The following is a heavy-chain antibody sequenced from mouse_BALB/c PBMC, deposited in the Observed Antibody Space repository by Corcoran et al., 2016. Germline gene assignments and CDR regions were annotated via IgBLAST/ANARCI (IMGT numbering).Heavy chain of an antibody. V-gene: IGHV3S1*01. CDR2: IYYSGST. CDR3: ARTRADYDILTGWFSGYMDV. J-gene: IGHJ1*03. CDR1: GGSISTYY. D-gene: IGHD3-1*01. Sequence: VQLQESGPGLVKPSETLSLTCTVSGGSISTYYWSWIRQPPGKGLEWIGYIYYSGSTNYNPSLKSRVTISVDTSKNQFSLKLSSVTAADTAVYYCARTRADYDILTGWFSGYMDVWGKGTTVTVSS.